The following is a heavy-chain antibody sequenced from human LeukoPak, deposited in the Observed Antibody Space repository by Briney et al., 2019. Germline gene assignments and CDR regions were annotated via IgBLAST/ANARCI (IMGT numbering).Heavy chain of an antibody. CDR2: ISSSGSTI. CDR3: ARDRHSSSWYGGVDY. Sequence: GGSLRLSCAASGFTFSSYEMNWVRQAPGKGLEWVSYISSSGSTIYYADSVKGRFTISRDNAKNSLYLQMNSLRAEDTAVYYCARDRHSSSWYGGVDYWGQGTLATVSS. J-gene: IGHJ4*02. D-gene: IGHD6-13*01. V-gene: IGHV3-48*03. CDR1: GFTFSSYE.